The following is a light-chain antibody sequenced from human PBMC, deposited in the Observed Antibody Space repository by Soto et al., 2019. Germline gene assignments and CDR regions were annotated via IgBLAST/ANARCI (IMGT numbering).Light chain of an antibody. CDR3: SSYTSSSISGV. Sequence: SVVTQPASGSGSPGQSITISCTGTSSDFGGYNYVSWYQQHPGKAPKLMIYDVSNRPSGVSNRFSGSKSGNTASLTISGLQAEDEADYYCSSYTSSSISGVFGTGTKVTVL. CDR2: DVS. V-gene: IGLV2-14*01. J-gene: IGLJ1*01. CDR1: SSDFGGYNY.